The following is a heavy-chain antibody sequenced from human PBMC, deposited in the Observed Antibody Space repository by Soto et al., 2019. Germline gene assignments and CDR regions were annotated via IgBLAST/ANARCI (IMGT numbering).Heavy chain of an antibody. CDR3: TRRRENFWSGLNMDV. CDR1: GFTFSGSA. V-gene: IGHV3-73*01. D-gene: IGHD3-3*01. J-gene: IGHJ6*02. CDR2: IRSKANSYAT. Sequence: GGSLRLSCAASGFTFSGSAMHWVRQASGKGLEWVGRIRSKANSYATAYAASVKGRFTISRDDSKNTAYLQMNSLKTEDTAVYYCTRRRENFWSGLNMDVWGQGTTVTVSS.